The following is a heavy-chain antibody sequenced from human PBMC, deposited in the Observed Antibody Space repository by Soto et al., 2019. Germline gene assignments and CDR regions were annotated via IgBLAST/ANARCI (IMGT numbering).Heavy chain of an antibody. CDR2: IKSKTDGATT. CDR3: ATVHTTVTFDS. CDR1: GFTFTYAW. J-gene: IGHJ4*01. V-gene: IGHV3-15*07. D-gene: IGHD4-17*01. Sequence: EVQLVESGGGLLKPGGSLRLSCAASGFTFTYAWMDWVRQAPGKGLEWVGRIKSKTDGATTDYAAPVKGRFSISRADAKDTLTLQMNSLKTEDTGVYYCATVHTTVTFDSWGHGTLVTVSS.